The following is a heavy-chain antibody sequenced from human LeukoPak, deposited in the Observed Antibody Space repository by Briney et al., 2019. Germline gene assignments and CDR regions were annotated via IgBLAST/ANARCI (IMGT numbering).Heavy chain of an antibody. Sequence: PGGSLRLSCAASGFTLSSYWMSWVRQAPGKGLEWVANIKYDGSEKDYVDSVKGRFTISRDNAKNSLYLQMNSLRAEDTAVYYCARDIAAPGLFFDYWRQGTLVTVSS. CDR2: IKYDGSEK. J-gene: IGHJ4*02. CDR3: ARDIAAPGLFFDY. V-gene: IGHV3-7*01. CDR1: GFTLSSYW. D-gene: IGHD6-13*01.